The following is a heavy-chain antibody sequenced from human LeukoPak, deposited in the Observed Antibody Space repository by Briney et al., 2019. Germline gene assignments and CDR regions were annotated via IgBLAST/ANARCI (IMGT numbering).Heavy chain of an antibody. CDR3: ARVGGRSYYYYYMDV. J-gene: IGHJ6*03. CDR1: GYSISSGYY. CDR2: IYHSGST. V-gene: IGHV4-38-2*02. Sequence: SETLSLTCTVSGYSISSGYYWGWIRQPPGKGLEWIGSIYHSGSTYYNPSLKSRVTISVDASKNQFSLKLSSVTAADTTVYYCARVGGRSYYYYYMDVWGKGTTVTVSS. D-gene: IGHD4-23*01.